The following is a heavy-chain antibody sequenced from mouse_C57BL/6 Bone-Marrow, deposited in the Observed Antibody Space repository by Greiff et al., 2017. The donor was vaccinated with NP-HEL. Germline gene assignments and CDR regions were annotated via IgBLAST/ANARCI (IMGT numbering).Heavy chain of an antibody. CDR3: ARTDGYYRFTY. J-gene: IGHJ3*01. V-gene: IGHV2-2*01. CDR1: GFSLTSYG. Sequence: QVQLKESGPGLVQPSQSLSITCTVSGFSLTSYGVHWVRQSPGKGLEWLGVIWSGGSTDYNATFISRLSISKDNSKSQVFFKMNRLQADDTAIYYCARTDGYYRFTYWGQGTLVTVSA. CDR2: IWSGGST. D-gene: IGHD2-3*01.